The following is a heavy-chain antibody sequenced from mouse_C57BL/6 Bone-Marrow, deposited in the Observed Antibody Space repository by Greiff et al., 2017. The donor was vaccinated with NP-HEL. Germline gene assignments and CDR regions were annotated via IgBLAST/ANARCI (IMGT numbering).Heavy chain of an antibody. CDR3: ARGGFTTVVASFDY. CDR2: IDPSDSET. CDR1: GYTFTSYW. J-gene: IGHJ2*01. D-gene: IGHD1-1*01. V-gene: IGHV1-52*01. Sequence: VQLQQPGAELVRPGSSVKLSCKASGYTFTSYWMHWVKQRPIQGLEWIGNIDPSDSETHYNQKFKDKATLTVDKSSSTAYMQLSSLTSEDSAVYYCARGGFTTVVASFDYWGQGTTLTVSS.